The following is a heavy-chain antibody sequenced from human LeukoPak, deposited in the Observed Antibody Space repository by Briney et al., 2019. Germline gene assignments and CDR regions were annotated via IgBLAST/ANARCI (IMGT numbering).Heavy chain of an antibody. Sequence: SVKVSCKASGGTFSSYAISWVRQAPGRGLEWMGGIIPIFGTANYAQKFQGRVTITADESTSTAYMELSSMRSEDTAVYYCARDPPRDFGVVIMGGDYYMDVWGKGTTVTVSS. CDR2: IIPIFGTA. CDR1: GGTFSSYA. V-gene: IGHV1-69*13. J-gene: IGHJ6*03. CDR3: ARDPPRDFGVVIMGGDYYMDV. D-gene: IGHD3-3*01.